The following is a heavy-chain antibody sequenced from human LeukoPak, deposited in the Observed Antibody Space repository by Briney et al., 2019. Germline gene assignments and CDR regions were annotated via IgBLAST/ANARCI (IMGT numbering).Heavy chain of an antibody. D-gene: IGHD3-16*01. CDR2: INHSGST. Sequence: SETPSLTCAVYGGSFSGYYWSWIRQPPGKGLEWIGEINHSGSTNYNPSLKSRVTISVDTSKNQFSLKLSSVTAADTAVYYCARVVGDLRRLDYWGQGTLVTVSS. CDR3: ARVVGDLRRLDY. V-gene: IGHV4-34*01. CDR1: GGSFSGYY. J-gene: IGHJ4*02.